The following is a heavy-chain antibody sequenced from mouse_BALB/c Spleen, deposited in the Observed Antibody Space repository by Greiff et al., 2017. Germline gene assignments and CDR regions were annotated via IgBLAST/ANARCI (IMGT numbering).Heavy chain of an antibody. J-gene: IGHJ4*01. D-gene: IGHD2-14*01. CDR2: INPSTGYT. V-gene: IGHV1-7*01. Sequence: VQLQESGAELAKPGASVKMSCKASGYTFTSYWMHWVKQRPGQGLEWIGYINPSTGYTEYNQKFKDKATLTADKSSSTAYMQLSSLTSEDSAVYYCARDYRYDGYAMDYWGQGTSVTVSS. CDR1: GYTFTSYW. CDR3: ARDYRYDGYAMDY.